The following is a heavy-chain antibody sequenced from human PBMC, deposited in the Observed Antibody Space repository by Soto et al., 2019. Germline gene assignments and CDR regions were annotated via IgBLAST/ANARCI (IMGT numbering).Heavy chain of an antibody. J-gene: IGHJ6*02. V-gene: IGHV3-23*01. D-gene: IGHD3-3*01. CDR3: ARDSEFGVVINYYYYYGMDV. CDR1: GFTFSSYA. CDR2: ISGSGGST. Sequence: EVQLLESGGGLVQPGGSLRLSCAASGFTFSSYAMSWVRQAPGKGLEWVSAISGSGGSTYYADSVKGRFTISRDNSKNTLYLQMNSLRAEDTAVYYCARDSEFGVVINYYYYYGMDVWGQGTTVTVSS.